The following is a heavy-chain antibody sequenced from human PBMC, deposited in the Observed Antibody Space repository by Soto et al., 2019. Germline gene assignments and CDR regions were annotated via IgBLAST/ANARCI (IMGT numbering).Heavy chain of an antibody. CDR2: INPATGAA. J-gene: IGHJ3*02. D-gene: IGHD3-3*01. CDR3: ARGGGVGVAGSAAFDM. Sequence: QLHLVQSGAVVKKPGASVTVSCSASGYPVTAYYMHWVRQAPGRGLEWMGGINPATGAAKYTQTFQGRVTMARGTSTGTGFLEPGGLTSEDTAVFYWARGGGVGVAGSAAFDMWGQGTLVTVSS. V-gene: IGHV1-2*02. CDR1: GYPVTAYY.